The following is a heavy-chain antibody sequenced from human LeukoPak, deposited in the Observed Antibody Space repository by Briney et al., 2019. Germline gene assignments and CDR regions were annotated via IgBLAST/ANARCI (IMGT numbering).Heavy chain of an antibody. CDR3: ARGGVVPAEQPPYNWFDP. D-gene: IGHD2-2*01. CDR2: IIPIFGTA. J-gene: IGHJ5*02. CDR1: GGTFSSYA. V-gene: IGHV1-69*05. Sequence: ASVKVSCKASGGTFSSYAISWVRQAPGQGLEWVGGIIPIFGTANYAQKYQGRVTITTDESTSTAYMELSSLRSEDTAVYYCARGGVVPAEQPPYNWFDPWGQGTLVTVSS.